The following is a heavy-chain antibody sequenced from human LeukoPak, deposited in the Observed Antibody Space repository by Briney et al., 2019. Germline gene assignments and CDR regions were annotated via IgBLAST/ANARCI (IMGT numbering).Heavy chain of an antibody. J-gene: IGHJ4*01. V-gene: IGHV3-48*01. CDR2: IGISSGNT. Sequence: GGSLRLSRAASGFNFIDYSMNWFRQAPGKGLEWISYIGISSGNTKYADSVKGRFTISRDKARNSLYLQMNSLRVEDTAMYYCARDHRYAFDNWGHGTLVTVSS. CDR1: GFNFIDYS. CDR3: ARDHRYAFDN. D-gene: IGHD5-12*01.